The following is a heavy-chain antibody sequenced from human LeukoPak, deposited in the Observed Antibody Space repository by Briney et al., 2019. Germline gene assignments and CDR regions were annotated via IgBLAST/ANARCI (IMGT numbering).Heavy chain of an antibody. CDR2: ISYDGSNK. J-gene: IGHJ6*02. D-gene: IGHD6-19*01. V-gene: IGHV3-30-3*01. Sequence: GGSLRLSCAASGFTFSSYAMPWVRRAPGKGLEWVAVISYDGSNKYYADSVKGRFTISRDNSKNTLYLQMNSLRAEDTAVYYCARDESGWYSYYGMDVWGQGTTVTVSS. CDR1: GFTFSSYA. CDR3: ARDESGWYSYYGMDV.